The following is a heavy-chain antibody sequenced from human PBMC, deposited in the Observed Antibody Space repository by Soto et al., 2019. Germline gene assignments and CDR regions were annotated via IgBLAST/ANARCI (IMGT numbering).Heavy chain of an antibody. CDR1: GDSISSNY. Sequence: PSETLSLTCTVSGDSISSNYWNWIRQSPGKGLEWIGYIYYSGNTNYNPSLKSRVAISLDTSKNQFSLKLTSVTAADTALYFCARHDNMTLGSQYLDSWGPGTLVTVSS. D-gene: IGHD1-1*01. J-gene: IGHJ4*02. V-gene: IGHV4-59*01. CDR3: ARHDNMTLGSQYLDS. CDR2: IYYSGNT.